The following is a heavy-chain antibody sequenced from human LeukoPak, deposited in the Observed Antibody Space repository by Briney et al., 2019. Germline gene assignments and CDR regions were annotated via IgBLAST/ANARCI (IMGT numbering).Heavy chain of an antibody. J-gene: IGHJ4*02. D-gene: IGHD6-19*01. CDR3: ARDPVADFFDY. Sequence: ASVKVSCKVSGYTLTELSMHWVRQAPGQGLEWMGIINPSGGSTSYAQKFQGRVTMTRDTSTSTVYMELSSLRSEDTAVYYCARDPVADFFDYWGQGTLVTVSS. V-gene: IGHV1-46*01. CDR1: GYTLTELS. CDR2: INPSGGST.